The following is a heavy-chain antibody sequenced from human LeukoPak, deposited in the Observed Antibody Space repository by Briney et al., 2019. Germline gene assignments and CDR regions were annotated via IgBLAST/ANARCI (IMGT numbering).Heavy chain of an antibody. V-gene: IGHV4-4*02. J-gene: IGHJ6*03. CDR2: IYHSGST. Sequence: SGTLSLTCAVSGGSISSSNWWSWVRQPPGKGLEWIGEIYHSGSTNYNPSLKSRVTISVDKSKNQFSLKLSSVTAADTAVYYCARDPLTLYDYYMDVWGKGTTVTVSS. D-gene: IGHD3-9*01. CDR1: GGSISSSNW. CDR3: ARDPLTLYDYYMDV.